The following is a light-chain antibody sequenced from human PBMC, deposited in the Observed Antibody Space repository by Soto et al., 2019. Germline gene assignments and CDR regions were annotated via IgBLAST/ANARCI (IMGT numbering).Light chain of an antibody. CDR3: AAWDDSLSGLV. CDR1: SSNIGSNY. J-gene: IGLJ2*01. Sequence: QSVLTQPPSASGTPGQRVTISCSGSSSNIGSNYVYWYQQLPGTAPKLLIYRNNQRPSGVPDRFSGSKSGTSASLAISGLRSEDEADYYCAAWDDSLSGLVFGGGTQLT. CDR2: RNN. V-gene: IGLV1-47*01.